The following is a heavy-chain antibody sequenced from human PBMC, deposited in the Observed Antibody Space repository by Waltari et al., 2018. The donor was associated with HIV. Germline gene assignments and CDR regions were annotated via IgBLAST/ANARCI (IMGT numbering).Heavy chain of an antibody. D-gene: IGHD3-22*01. V-gene: IGHV3-30-3*01. CDR2: ISNDGSNK. Sequence: QVQLVESGGGVVQPGRSLRLSCAASGFTFSSYAMHWVRQAPGKGLEWVAVISNDGSNKYYAGSVKGRFTSSRDNSKNTLYLQMNSLRAEDTAVYYCARDPYYYDSSGYLCYFDYWGQGTLVTVSS. CDR1: GFTFSSYA. J-gene: IGHJ4*02. CDR3: ARDPYYYDSSGYLCYFDY.